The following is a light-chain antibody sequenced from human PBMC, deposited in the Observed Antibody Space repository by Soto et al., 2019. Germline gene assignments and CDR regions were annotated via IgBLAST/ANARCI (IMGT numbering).Light chain of an antibody. CDR2: DAS. J-gene: IGKJ1*01. CDR3: QQYNNRPPWT. Sequence: IVMTQSPATLSVSLGERATLSCRASQSISSKLAWYQRRPGQAPRLLIYDASTRASGVPARFSGSGSGTESTITISSLQSEDVAVDYCQQYNNRPPWTFGRGTKVEIK. V-gene: IGKV3-15*01. CDR1: QSISSK.